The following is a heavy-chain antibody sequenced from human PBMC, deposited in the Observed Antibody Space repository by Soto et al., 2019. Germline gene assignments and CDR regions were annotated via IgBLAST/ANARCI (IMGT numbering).Heavy chain of an antibody. CDR3: TTWLTAHFDY. V-gene: IGHV3-23*01. D-gene: IGHD2-21*02. CDR2: SSDRRTGNT. J-gene: IGHJ4*02. CDR1: GFTFSSYT. Sequence: GGSLRLSCAASGFTFSSYTLNWVRRAPGKGLEWVATSSDRRTGNTHYSDSVRGRFTFSRDYSRNILFLQMDSLRADDTALYYCTTWLTAHFDYWGRGTQVTVS.